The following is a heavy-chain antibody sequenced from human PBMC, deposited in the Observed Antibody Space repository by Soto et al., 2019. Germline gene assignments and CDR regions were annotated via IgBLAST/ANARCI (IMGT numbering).Heavy chain of an antibody. D-gene: IGHD3-3*01. J-gene: IGHJ6*02. CDR3: AKGRSITIFGVVTHPLDV. V-gene: IGHV3-30*18. CDR2: ISYDGSNK. Sequence: GGSLRLSCAASGFTFSSYGMHWVRQAPGKGLEWVAVISYDGSNKYYADSVKGRFTISRDNYKNTLYLQMNSLRAEDTAVYYCAKGRSITIFGVVTHPLDVWGQGTTVTVSS. CDR1: GFTFSSYG.